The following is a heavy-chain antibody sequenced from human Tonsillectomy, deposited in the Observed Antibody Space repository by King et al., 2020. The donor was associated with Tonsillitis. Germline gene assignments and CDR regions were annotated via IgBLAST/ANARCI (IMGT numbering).Heavy chain of an antibody. CDR2: IYHSGST. V-gene: IGHV4-38-2*02. Sequence: LQLQESGPGLVKPSETLSLTCTVSGYSISSGYYWGWIRQPPGKGLEWIGSIYHSGSTYYNPSLKSRVTILVDTSKNQFSLKLSSVTAADTAVYYCAREWDGDYFDYWGQGTLVTVSS. CDR3: AREWDGDYFDY. CDR1: GYSISSGYY. J-gene: IGHJ4*02. D-gene: IGHD1-26*01.